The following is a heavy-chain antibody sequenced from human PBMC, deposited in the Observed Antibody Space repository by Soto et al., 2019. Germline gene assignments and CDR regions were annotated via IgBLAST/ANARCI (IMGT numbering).Heavy chain of an antibody. D-gene: IGHD3-22*01. CDR3: VGYYDSSGYYRPFDY. CDR2: IIPIFGTA. Sequence: SVKVSCKASGGTFSSYAISWVRQAPGQGLEWMGGIIPIFGTANYAQKSQGRVTITADESTSTAYMELSSLRSEDTAVYYCVGYYDSSGYYRPFDYWGQGTLVTVSS. V-gene: IGHV1-69*13. J-gene: IGHJ4*02. CDR1: GGTFSSYA.